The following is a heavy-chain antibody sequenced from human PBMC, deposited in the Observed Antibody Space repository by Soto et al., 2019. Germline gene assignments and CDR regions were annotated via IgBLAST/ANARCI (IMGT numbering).Heavy chain of an antibody. Sequence: QLQLQESGPGLVKPSETLSLTCTVSGGSISSSSYYWGWIRQPPGKGLEWIGSIYYSGSTYYNPSLKSRVTISVDTSKNQFSLKLRSVTAADTAVYYCASHSYYYGSGSYYNVDYWGQGTLVTVSS. J-gene: IGHJ4*02. V-gene: IGHV4-39*01. CDR1: GGSISSSSYY. D-gene: IGHD3-10*01. CDR2: IYYSGST. CDR3: ASHSYYYGSGSYYNVDY.